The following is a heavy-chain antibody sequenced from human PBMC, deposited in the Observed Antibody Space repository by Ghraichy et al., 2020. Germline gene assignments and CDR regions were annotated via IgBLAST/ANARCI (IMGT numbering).Heavy chain of an antibody. Sequence: LSLTCAASGFTFSSYSMIWLRQAPGKGLEWVSYISSSSSTIYYADSVKGRFTISRDNAKNSLYLQMNSLRDEDTAVYYCAREGGRRYWYFDLWGRGTRVTVSS. CDR1: GFTFSSYS. V-gene: IGHV3-48*02. CDR2: ISSSSSTI. J-gene: IGHJ2*01. D-gene: IGHD3-16*01. CDR3: AREGGRRYWYFDL.